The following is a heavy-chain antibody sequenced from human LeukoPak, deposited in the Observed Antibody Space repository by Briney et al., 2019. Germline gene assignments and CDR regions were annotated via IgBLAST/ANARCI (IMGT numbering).Heavy chain of an antibody. V-gene: IGHV4-30-2*01. CDR2: ISHSGST. D-gene: IGHD6-25*01. CDR3: AREPSALDAFDI. CDR1: GGSISSADYS. J-gene: IGHJ3*02. Sequence: PSQTLSLTCAVSGGSISSADYSWSWIRQPPGKGLEWIGYISHSGSTYYNPPLKSRVTMSVDRSKNQFSLKLTSVTAADTAVYFCAREPSALDAFDIWGQGTMVTVSS.